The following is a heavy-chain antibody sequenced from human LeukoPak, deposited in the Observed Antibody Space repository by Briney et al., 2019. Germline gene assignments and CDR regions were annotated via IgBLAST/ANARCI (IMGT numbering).Heavy chain of an antibody. CDR3: ARTKDYNWFDP. CDR1: GFTFSSYG. Sequence: PGGSLRLSCAASGFTFSSYGMHWVRQAPGKGLEWVAVIWYDGSNKYYADSVKGRFTISRDNSKNTLYLQMNSLRAEDTAVYYCARTKDYNWFDPWGQGTLVTASS. V-gene: IGHV3-33*01. J-gene: IGHJ5*02. CDR2: IWYDGSNK.